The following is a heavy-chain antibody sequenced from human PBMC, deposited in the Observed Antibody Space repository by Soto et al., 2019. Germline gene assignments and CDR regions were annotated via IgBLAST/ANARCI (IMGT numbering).Heavy chain of an antibody. D-gene: IGHD3-16*01. Sequence: QVQLVESGGGVVQPGRSLRLSCAASGFTFSNYGMHWVRQAPGKGLEWMAVIWYDGGDKYYADSVKGRFTISRDNSKNMVYLQMNSLRAEDTAVYYCARVGGTYKSDYWGQGTLVTVSS. CDR1: GFTFSNYG. V-gene: IGHV3-33*01. CDR2: IWYDGGDK. CDR3: ARVGGTYKSDY. J-gene: IGHJ4*02.